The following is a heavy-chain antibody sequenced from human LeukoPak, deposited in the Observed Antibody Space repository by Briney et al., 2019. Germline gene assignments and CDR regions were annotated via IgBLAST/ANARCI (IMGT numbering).Heavy chain of an antibody. J-gene: IGHJ6*03. V-gene: IGHV3-23*01. D-gene: IGHD2-2*01. CDR1: GFTFSSYA. CDR2: ISGSGGST. Sequence: PGGSLRLSCAASGFTFSSYAMSWVRQAPGKGLEWVSAISGSGGSTYYADSVKGRFTISRDNSKNTPYLQMNSLRAEDTAVYYCAKAAVVVPAAISGGGYYMDVWGKGTTVTVSS. CDR3: AKAAVVVPAAISGGGYYMDV.